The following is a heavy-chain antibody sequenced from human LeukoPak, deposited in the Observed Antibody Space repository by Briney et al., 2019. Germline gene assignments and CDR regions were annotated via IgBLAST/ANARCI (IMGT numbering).Heavy chain of an antibody. V-gene: IGHV4-59*12. CDR1: GGSISSYY. CDR3: AREGASSGSYKH. D-gene: IGHD3-10*01. Sequence: PSETLSLTCTVSGGSISSYYWSWIRQPPGKGLEWIGYIYYSGRTKYNPSLKSRVTISVDTSKNQFSLKLSSVTAADTAVYYCAREGASSGSYKHWGQGTLVTVSS. J-gene: IGHJ4*02. CDR2: IYYSGRT.